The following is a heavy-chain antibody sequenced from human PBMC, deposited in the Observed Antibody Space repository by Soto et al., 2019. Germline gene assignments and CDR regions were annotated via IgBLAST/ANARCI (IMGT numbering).Heavy chain of an antibody. V-gene: IGHV1-69*13. CDR3: ARVIPRGVGAKAFPRRYYFDY. Sequence: GASVKVSFKASGGTFSSYAISWLRQAPGQGLEWMGGIIPIFGTANYAQKFQGRVTITADESTSTAYMELSSLRSEDTAVYYCARVIPRGVGAKAFPRRYYFDYWGQGTLVTVSS. J-gene: IGHJ4*02. CDR2: IIPIFGTA. CDR1: GGTFSSYA. D-gene: IGHD1-26*01.